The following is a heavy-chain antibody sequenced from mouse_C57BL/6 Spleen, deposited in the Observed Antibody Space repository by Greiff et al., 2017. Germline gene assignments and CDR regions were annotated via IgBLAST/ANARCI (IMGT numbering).Heavy chain of an antibody. J-gene: IGHJ4*01. V-gene: IGHV3-6*01. CDR1: GYSITSGYY. CDR3: ARDYGSSYDYAMDY. D-gene: IGHD1-1*01. Sequence: EVQLVESGPGLVKPSQSLSLTCSVTGYSITSGYYWNWLRQFPGNKLEWMGYISYDGSNNYNPSLKNRISITRDTSKNQFFLKLNSVTTEDTATYYCARDYGSSYDYAMDYWGQGTSVTVSS. CDR2: ISYDGSN.